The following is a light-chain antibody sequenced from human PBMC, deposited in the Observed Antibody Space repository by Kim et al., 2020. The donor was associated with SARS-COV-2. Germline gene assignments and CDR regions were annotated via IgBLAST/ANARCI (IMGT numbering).Light chain of an antibody. J-gene: IGLJ2*01. Sequence: SYELTQPPSVSVSPGQTASITCSGDKLGDKYASWYQQKSGQSPILLVYQDTKRPSGIPERFSGSNSGNTATLTISGAQAMDEADYYCQAWDSRTAVFGGG. CDR1: KLGDKY. CDR2: QDT. V-gene: IGLV3-1*01. CDR3: QAWDSRTAV.